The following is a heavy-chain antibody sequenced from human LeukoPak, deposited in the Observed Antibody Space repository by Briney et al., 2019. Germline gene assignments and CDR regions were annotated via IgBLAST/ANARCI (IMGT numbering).Heavy chain of an antibody. D-gene: IGHD2-2*01. CDR1: GGSISSGDYY. V-gene: IGHV4-30-4*01. Sequence: SETLSLTCTVSGGSISSGDYYWSWIRQPPRKGLEWIGYIYYSGSTYYNPSLKSQVTISVDTSKNQFSLKLSSVTAADTAVYYCAREMRVCTSISCPSYYFDYWGQGTLVTVSS. CDR3: AREMRVCTSISCPSYYFDY. J-gene: IGHJ4*02. CDR2: IYYSGST.